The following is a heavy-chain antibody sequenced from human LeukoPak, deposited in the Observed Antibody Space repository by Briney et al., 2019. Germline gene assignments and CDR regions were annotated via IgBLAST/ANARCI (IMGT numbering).Heavy chain of an antibody. CDR3: ARRTGTTPHAYYYYMDV. CDR1: GGTFSSYA. Sequence: SVKVSCKASGGTFSSYAISWVRQAPGQGLEWMGGIIPIFGTANYAQKFQGRVTITTDTSTSTAYMELRSLRSDDTAVYYCARRTGTTPHAYYYYMDVWGKGTTVTVSS. D-gene: IGHD1-7*01. V-gene: IGHV1-69*05. CDR2: IIPIFGTA. J-gene: IGHJ6*03.